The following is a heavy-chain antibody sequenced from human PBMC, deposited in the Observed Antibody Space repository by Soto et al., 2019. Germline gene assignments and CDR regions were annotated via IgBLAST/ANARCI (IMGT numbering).Heavy chain of an antibody. CDR2: TYTGGST. CDR1: GFALSSNY. Sequence: GSLRLSCAASGFALSSNYMMWVRQAPGKGLECVSVTYTGGSTHYADSVKGRFTISRDDSMNTLYLQMNSLRAEDTAVYYCARDPPMTSDYAMDVWGQGTTVTVSS. CDR3: ARDPPMTSDYAMDV. J-gene: IGHJ6*02. V-gene: IGHV3-53*01.